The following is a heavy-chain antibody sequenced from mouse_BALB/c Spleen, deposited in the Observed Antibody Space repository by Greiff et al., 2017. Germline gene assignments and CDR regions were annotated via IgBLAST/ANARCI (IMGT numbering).Heavy chain of an antibody. CDR3: ARDYRYYFDY. D-gene: IGHD2-14*01. CDR2: ISSGGST. Sequence: EVQLQESGGGLVKPGGSLKLSCAASGFTFSSYAMSWVRQTPEKRLEWVASISSGGSTYYPDSVKGRFTISRDNARNILYLQMSSLRSEDTAMYYCARDYRYYFDYWGQGTTLTVSS. V-gene: IGHV5-6-5*01. CDR1: GFTFSSYA. J-gene: IGHJ2*01.